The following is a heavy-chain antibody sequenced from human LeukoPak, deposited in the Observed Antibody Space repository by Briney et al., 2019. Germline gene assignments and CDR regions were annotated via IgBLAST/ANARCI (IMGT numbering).Heavy chain of an antibody. J-gene: IGHJ6*03. D-gene: IGHD6-19*01. CDR2: ISYSGTP. CDR1: GDSFSGFY. CDR3: VRGNVKHYHSVADEYYYYMDV. V-gene: IGHV4-34*01. Sequence: PSETLSLTCGVLGDSFSGFYWTWVRQAPGKGLEWIGEISYSGTPRYSPSLNSRITITLDTSKKQISLNLSRVSAADTAMYYCVRGNVKHYHSVADEYYYYMDVWGKGTAVLVSS.